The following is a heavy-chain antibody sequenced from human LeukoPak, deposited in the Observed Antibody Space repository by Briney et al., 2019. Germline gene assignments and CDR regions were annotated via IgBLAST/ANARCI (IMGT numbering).Heavy chain of an antibody. V-gene: IGHV4-34*01. CDR2: INHSGST. D-gene: IGHD3-22*01. Sequence: SETLSLTCAVYGGSFSGYYWSWIRQPPGKGLEWIGEINHSGSTNYNPSLKSRVTISVDTSKNQFSLKLSSVTAADTAVYYCARIYDSSGYLYYYYYMDVWGKGTTVTVSS. CDR1: GGSFSGYY. CDR3: ARIYDSSGYLYYYYYMDV. J-gene: IGHJ6*03.